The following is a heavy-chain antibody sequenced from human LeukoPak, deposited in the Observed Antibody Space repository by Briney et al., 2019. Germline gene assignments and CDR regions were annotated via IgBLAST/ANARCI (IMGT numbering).Heavy chain of an antibody. CDR3: AKDYYESSGYFEY. J-gene: IGHJ4*02. CDR2: IWFDGSNK. V-gene: IGHV3-33*06. D-gene: IGHD3-22*01. CDR1: GFTFSSYG. Sequence: GGSLRLSCAASGFTFSSYGMHWVRQAPSKGLEWVALIWFDGSNKYYADSVKGRFTISRDNSKNTLYLQMNCLRAEDTAVYYCAKDYYESSGYFEYWGQGTLVTVSS.